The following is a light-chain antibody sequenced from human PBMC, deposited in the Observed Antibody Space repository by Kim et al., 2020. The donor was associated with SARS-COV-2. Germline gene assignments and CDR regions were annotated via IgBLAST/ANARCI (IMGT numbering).Light chain of an antibody. J-gene: IGKJ1*01. V-gene: IGKV4-1*01. Sequence: ATINCKSSQSVLYSSNNKNYLAWYQQKPGQPPKLLIYWASTRESGVPDRFSGSGSGTDFTLTISSLQAEDEAVYYCQQYYSTPWTFGQGTKVEIK. CDR2: WAS. CDR1: QSVLYSSNNKNY. CDR3: QQYYSTPWT.